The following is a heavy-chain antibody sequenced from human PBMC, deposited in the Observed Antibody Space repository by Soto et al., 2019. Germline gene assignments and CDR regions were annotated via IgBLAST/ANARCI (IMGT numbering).Heavy chain of an antibody. D-gene: IGHD2-15*01. J-gene: IGHJ4*02. CDR2: IKQDGNER. Sequence: EVQLVESGGGLVQPGGSLRLSCAASGFTFSSYWMSWVRQVPGKGLEWVANIKQDGNERYYVDSVKGRFTISRDNAKNSLYLQMNSLTAEDTGVYYCARVKSLAGEYWGQGTLVTVSS. CDR1: GFTFSSYW. CDR3: ARVKSLAGEY. V-gene: IGHV3-7*05.